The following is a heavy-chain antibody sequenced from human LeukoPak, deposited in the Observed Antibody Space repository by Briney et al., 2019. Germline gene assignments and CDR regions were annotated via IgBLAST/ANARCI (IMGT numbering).Heavy chain of an antibody. CDR3: ARLYYYGSGSYS. D-gene: IGHD3-10*01. Sequence: PGGSLRLSCAASGFTFRSYSMNWVRQAPGKGLEWVSYISSSSSTIYYADSVKGRFTISRDNAKNSLYLQMNSLRAEDTAVYYCARLYYYGSGSYSWGQGTLVTVSS. CDR2: ISSSSSTI. V-gene: IGHV3-48*01. CDR1: GFTFRSYS. J-gene: IGHJ5*02.